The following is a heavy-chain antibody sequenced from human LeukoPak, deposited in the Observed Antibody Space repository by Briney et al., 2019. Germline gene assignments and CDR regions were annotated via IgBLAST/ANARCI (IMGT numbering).Heavy chain of an antibody. CDR3: AREPFWSGYYSNLHFDY. CDR2: ISDTGGDT. Sequence: GGSLRLSCAASGFTFSSYAMSWVRQPPGKGLEWVSAISDTGGDTYYADSVKGRFTISRDNAKNSLYLQMNSLRAEDTAVYYCAREPFWSGYYSNLHFDYWGQGTLVTVSS. CDR1: GFTFSSYA. V-gene: IGHV3-23*01. D-gene: IGHD3-3*01. J-gene: IGHJ4*02.